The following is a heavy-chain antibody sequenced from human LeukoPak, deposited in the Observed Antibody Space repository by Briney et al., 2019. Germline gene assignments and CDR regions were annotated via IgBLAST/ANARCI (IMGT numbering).Heavy chain of an antibody. D-gene: IGHD6-19*01. J-gene: IGHJ5*02. CDR2: ISNSGDNT. CDR1: GFTFSNYA. CDR3: ASATQWLANWFDP. Sequence: PGGSLRLSCIASGFTFSNYAMSWVRQAPGKGLEWISGISNSGDNTHYADSVKGRFTISRDNSKSTLYLQMNSLRAEDTAVYYCASATQWLANWFDPWGQGTLVTVSS. V-gene: IGHV3-23*01.